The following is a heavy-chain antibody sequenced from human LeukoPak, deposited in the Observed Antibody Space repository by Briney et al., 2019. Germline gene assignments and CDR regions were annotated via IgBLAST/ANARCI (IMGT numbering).Heavy chain of an antibody. Sequence: GRSLRLSCAASGFTFSNHGMHWVRQAPGKGLEWVALIWYDGSNKEYAESVKGRFTISRDNSKNTLYLQMNSLRAEDTAVYYCARGYWFDPWGQGTLVTVSS. J-gene: IGHJ5*02. V-gene: IGHV3-33*01. CDR2: IWYDGSNK. CDR3: ARGYWFDP. CDR1: GFTFSNHG.